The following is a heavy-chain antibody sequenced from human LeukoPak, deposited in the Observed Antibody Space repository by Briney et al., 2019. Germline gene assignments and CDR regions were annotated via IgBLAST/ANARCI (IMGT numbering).Heavy chain of an antibody. D-gene: IGHD5-12*01. Sequence: PGGSLRLSCAASGFTFSSYWMHWVRQAPGKGLVWVSRINSDGSSTSYADSVKGRFTISRDNAKNTLYLQMNSLRTENTAVYYCARAAGYNLAAGYWGQGTLVTVSS. CDR1: GFTFSSYW. CDR2: INSDGSST. J-gene: IGHJ4*02. CDR3: ARAAGYNLAAGY. V-gene: IGHV3-74*01.